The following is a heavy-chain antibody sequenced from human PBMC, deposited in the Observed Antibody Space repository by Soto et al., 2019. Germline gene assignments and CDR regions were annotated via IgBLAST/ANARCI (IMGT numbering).Heavy chain of an antibody. J-gene: IGHJ4*02. V-gene: IGHV5-10-1*01. CDR2: IDPSDSYT. Sequence: PGESLKISCKGSGYSFTSYWISWVRQMPGKGLEWMGRIDPSDSYTNYSPSFQGHVTISADKSISTAYLQWSSLKASDTAMYYCAAGYCSGGSCYLFDYWGQGTLVTVSS. D-gene: IGHD2-15*01. CDR1: GYSFTSYW. CDR3: AAGYCSGGSCYLFDY.